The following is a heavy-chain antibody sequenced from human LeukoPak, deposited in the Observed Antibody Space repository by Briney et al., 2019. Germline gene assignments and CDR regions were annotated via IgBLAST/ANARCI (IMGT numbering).Heavy chain of an antibody. Sequence: GASVKVSCKASGGTFSSYAINWVRQAPGQGLEWMGGIIPIFSTANYAQKFQGRVTITADESTSTAYMELSSVTAADTAVYYCVREQRDSSGYVILGVYWGQGTLVTVSS. CDR1: GGTFSSYA. CDR3: VREQRDSSGYVILGVY. CDR2: IIPIFSTA. J-gene: IGHJ4*02. V-gene: IGHV1-69*13. D-gene: IGHD3-22*01.